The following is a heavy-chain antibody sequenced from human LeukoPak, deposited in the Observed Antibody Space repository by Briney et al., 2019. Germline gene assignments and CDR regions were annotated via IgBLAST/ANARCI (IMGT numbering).Heavy chain of an antibody. CDR1: GYWFSRYW. V-gene: IGHV5-51*01. D-gene: IGHD2-21*02. J-gene: IGHJ4*02. CDR3: ARHEAYCGGDCYPLDY. CDR2: IYPGDSET. Sequence: GESLRISCKGSGYWFSRYWIGWLRQMPGQGLEWMGIIYPGDSETRYTPSFQGQVTFSADKSISTAYLQWSSLKASDTAMYYCARHEAYCGGDCYPLDYWGQGTLVTVSS.